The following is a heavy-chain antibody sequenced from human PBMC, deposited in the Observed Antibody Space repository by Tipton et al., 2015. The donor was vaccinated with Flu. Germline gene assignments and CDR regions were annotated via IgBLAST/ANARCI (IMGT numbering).Heavy chain of an antibody. J-gene: IGHJ6*02. CDR1: GDSISNDYF. V-gene: IGHV4-38-2*01. CDR3: ARSMVGIFGVVEGCHGMDV. D-gene: IGHD3-3*01. Sequence: LRLSCAVSGDSISNDYFWGWIRQPPGKGLEWIATIHRSGSAYYNPSLKSRVTISVDMSKNQFSLKLSSVTAADTAVYYCARSMVGIFGVVEGCHGMDVWGQGTTVSVSS. CDR2: IHRSGSA.